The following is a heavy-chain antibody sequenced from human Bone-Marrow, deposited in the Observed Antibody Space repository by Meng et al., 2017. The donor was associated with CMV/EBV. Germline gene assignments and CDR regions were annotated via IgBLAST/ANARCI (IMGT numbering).Heavy chain of an antibody. Sequence: SETLSLTCTVSGGSISSYYWSWIRQPPGKGLEWIGYIYYSGSTNYNPSLKSRVTISVDTSKNQFSLKLSSVTAADTAVYYCARDMDFWSGQVGMDVWGQGTTVTVSS. J-gene: IGHJ6*02. CDR3: ARDMDFWSGQVGMDV. D-gene: IGHD3-3*01. CDR1: GGSISSYY. CDR2: IYYSGST. V-gene: IGHV4-59*01.